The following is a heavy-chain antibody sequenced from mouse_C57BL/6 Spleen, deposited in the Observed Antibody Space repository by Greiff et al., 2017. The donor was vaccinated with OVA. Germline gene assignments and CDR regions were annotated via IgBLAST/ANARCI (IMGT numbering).Heavy chain of an antibody. CDR1: GYTFTSYT. Sequence: QVQLQQSGAELARPGASVKMSCKASGYTFTSYTMHWVKQRPGQGLEWIGYINPSSGYTKYNQKFKDKATLTADKSSSTAYMQLSSLTSEDSAVYYCERGDYGNSWFAYWGQGTLVTVSA. CDR2: INPSSGYT. D-gene: IGHD2-1*01. CDR3: ERGDYGNSWFAY. J-gene: IGHJ3*01. V-gene: IGHV1-4*01.